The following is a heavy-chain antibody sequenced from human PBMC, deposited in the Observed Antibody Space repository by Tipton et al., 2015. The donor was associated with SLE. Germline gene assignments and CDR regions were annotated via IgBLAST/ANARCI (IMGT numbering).Heavy chain of an antibody. J-gene: IGHJ4*02. Sequence: SLRLSCAASGFTFDDYAMHWVRQAPGKGLEWVSGISWNSGSIGYADSVKGRFTISRDNAKNSLYLQMNSLRAEDTALYYCAKDRGSSGWEGADYWGQGTLVTVSS. V-gene: IGHV3-9*01. CDR3: AKDRGSSGWEGADY. D-gene: IGHD6-19*01. CDR2: ISWNSGSI. CDR1: GFTFDDYA.